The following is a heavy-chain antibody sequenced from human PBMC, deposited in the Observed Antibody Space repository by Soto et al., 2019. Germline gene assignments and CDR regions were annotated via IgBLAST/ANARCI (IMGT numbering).Heavy chain of an antibody. CDR2: ISGSSGNA. V-gene: IGHV1-18*01. Sequence: QVQLVQSGAEVKNPGASVKVSCKTSGYTFTKYGVGWVRQAPGQGLEWMGWISGSSGNANYAEKVQGKITLTTDTFTSMAYIELRSLRSDDTAVYYCAREMAGLGGEYDYWGQGTLVTVSS. CDR1: GYTFTKYG. J-gene: IGHJ4*02. D-gene: IGHD3-16*01. CDR3: AREMAGLGGEYDY.